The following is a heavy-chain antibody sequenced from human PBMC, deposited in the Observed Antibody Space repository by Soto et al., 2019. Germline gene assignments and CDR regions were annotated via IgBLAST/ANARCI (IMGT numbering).Heavy chain of an antibody. CDR1: GFSFSNYA. CDR3: AKVHYDFWSGYYADH. CDR2: ISSTADRT. V-gene: IGHV3-23*01. Sequence: GESLKISCAASGFSFSNYAMTWVRQAPGTGLQWVSTISSTADRTYYADSVKGRFTISRDNSKNTLYLEINSLRAEDTAVYYCAKVHYDFWSGYYADHWGQGTLVTVSS. J-gene: IGHJ4*02. D-gene: IGHD3-3*01.